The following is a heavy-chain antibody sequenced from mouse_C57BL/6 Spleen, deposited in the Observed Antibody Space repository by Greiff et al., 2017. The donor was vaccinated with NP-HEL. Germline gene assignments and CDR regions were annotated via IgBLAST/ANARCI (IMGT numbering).Heavy chain of an antibody. J-gene: IGHJ1*03. CDR3: ARDPGGYYSNSWYFDV. V-gene: IGHV5-4*01. Sequence: EVHLVESGGGLVKPGGSLKLSCAASGFTFSSYAMSWVRQTPEKRLEWVATISDGGSYTYYPDNVKGRFTISRDNAKNNLYLQMSHLKSEDTAMYYCARDPGGYYSNSWYFDVWGTGTTVTVSS. D-gene: IGHD2-5*01. CDR1: GFTFSSYA. CDR2: ISDGGSYT.